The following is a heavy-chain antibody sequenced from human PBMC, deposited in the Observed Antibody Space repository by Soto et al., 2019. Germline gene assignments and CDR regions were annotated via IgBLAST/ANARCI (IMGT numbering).Heavy chain of an antibody. J-gene: IGHJ4*02. CDR1: GFTFSSYA. V-gene: IGHV3-23*01. CDR2: ISGSGGST. CDR3: AKTPFLWELGGDFDY. D-gene: IGHD1-26*01. Sequence: GGSLRLSCAASGFTFSSYAMSWVRQAPGKGLEWVSAISGSGGSTYYADSVKGRFTISRDNSKNTLYLQMNSLRAEDTAVYYCAKTPFLWELGGDFDYWGQGTLVTVSS.